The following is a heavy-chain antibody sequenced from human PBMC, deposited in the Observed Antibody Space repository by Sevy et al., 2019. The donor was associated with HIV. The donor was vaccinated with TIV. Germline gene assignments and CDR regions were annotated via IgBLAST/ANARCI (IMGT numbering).Heavy chain of an antibody. V-gene: IGHV5-51*01. D-gene: IGHD2-2*01. Sequence: GEPLKISCKGSGYSFTSYWIGWVRQMPGKGLEWMGIIYPGDSDTRYSPSFQGQVTISADKSISTAYLQWSSLKASDTAMYYCATLGYCSSTSCRRGLDPWGQGTLVTVSS. J-gene: IGHJ5*02. CDR3: ATLGYCSSTSCRRGLDP. CDR1: GYSFTSYW. CDR2: IYPGDSDT.